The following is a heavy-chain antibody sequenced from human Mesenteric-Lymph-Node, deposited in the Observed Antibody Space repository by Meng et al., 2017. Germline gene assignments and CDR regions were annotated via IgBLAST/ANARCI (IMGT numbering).Heavy chain of an antibody. CDR3: AKDVTGTTMVRGVNWFDP. Sequence: GESLKISCAASGFTFSSYAMSWVRQAPGKGLEWVSAISGSGGSTYYADSVKGRFTISRDNSKNTLYLQMNSLRAEDTAVYYCAKDVTGTTMVRGVNWFDPWGQGTLVTVSS. J-gene: IGHJ5*02. CDR2: ISGSGGST. D-gene: IGHD3-10*01. CDR1: GFTFSSYA. V-gene: IGHV3-23*01.